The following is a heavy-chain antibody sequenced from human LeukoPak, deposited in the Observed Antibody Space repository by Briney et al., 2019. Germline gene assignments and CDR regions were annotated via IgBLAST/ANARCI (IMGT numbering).Heavy chain of an antibody. CDR2: IYSGGST. V-gene: IGHV3-53*01. CDR3: ARDLSDDYSLDY. CDR1: GFTVSSNY. J-gene: IGHJ4*02. Sequence: GGSLRLSCAASGFTVSSNYMSWVRQAPGKGLEWVSVIYSGGSTYYADSVKGRLTISRHNSKNSLFLQMNSLRAEDTAVYYCARDLSDDYSLDYWGQGTLVSVSS. D-gene: IGHD3-16*01.